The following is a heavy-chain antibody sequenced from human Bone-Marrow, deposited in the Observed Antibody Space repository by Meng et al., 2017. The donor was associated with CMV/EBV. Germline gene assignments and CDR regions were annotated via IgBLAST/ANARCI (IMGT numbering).Heavy chain of an antibody. J-gene: IGHJ4*02. Sequence: LVEYVERLGPPGRSRGCSGASSGFNFRRCAIRWLRGAALKGLVEMAVSSYNGSNKSYADPVKGPFASSRDKSKITLYLQMDRLRAEDTSVYYCAKGAARFDYWGQGTLVTASS. CDR3: AKGAARFDY. CDR2: SSYNGSNK. CDR1: GFNFRRCA. V-gene: IGHV3-30*09.